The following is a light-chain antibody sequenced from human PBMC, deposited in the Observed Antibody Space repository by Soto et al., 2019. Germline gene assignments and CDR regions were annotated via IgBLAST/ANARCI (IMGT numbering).Light chain of an antibody. CDR3: QKYDTSPYS. J-gene: IGKJ2*03. CDR1: QSIISNY. V-gene: IGKV3-20*01. Sequence: ESVLTQSPGSLSLSPGEGATLSCRSSQSIISNYLGWYQKKPGQAPRLLIYGESSRATGIPDRFSGSGSGTDFTLTISRLEPEDFAVYYCQKYDTSPYSFGQGTKLEIK. CDR2: GES.